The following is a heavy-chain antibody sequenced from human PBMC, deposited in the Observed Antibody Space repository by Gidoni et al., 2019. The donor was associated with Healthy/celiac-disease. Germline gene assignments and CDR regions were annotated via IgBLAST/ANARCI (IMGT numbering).Heavy chain of an antibody. D-gene: IGHD5-18*01. CDR1: GGSISSYY. J-gene: IGHJ4*02. V-gene: IGHV4-59*08. CDR2: IYYSGST. Sequence: QVQLQESGPGLVKPSETLSLTCTVPGGSISSYYWSWIRQPPGKGLEWLGYIYYSGSTNYNPSLKSRVTISVDTSKNQYSLKLSSVTAADTAVYYCARRKKFGYSYEFDYWGQGTLVTVSS. CDR3: ARRKKFGYSYEFDY.